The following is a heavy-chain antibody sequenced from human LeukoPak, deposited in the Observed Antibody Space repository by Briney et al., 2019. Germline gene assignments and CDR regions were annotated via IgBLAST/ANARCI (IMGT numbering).Heavy chain of an antibody. Sequence: GESLKISCKGSGYTFPNYWIAWVRQMPGKGLEWMGIIYPGDSSTKFSPFFQGQVTISADRSINTAYLQWSSLTASDTAMYYCARLTDYYDSSGYYRNYNWFDPWGQGTLVTVSS. D-gene: IGHD3-22*01. V-gene: IGHV5-51*01. J-gene: IGHJ5*02. CDR3: ARLTDYYDSSGYYRNYNWFDP. CDR2: IYPGDSST. CDR1: GYTFPNYW.